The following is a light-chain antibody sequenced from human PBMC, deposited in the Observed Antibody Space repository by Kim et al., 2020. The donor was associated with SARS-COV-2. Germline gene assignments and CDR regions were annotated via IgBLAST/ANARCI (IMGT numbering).Light chain of an antibody. CDR1: NGHCNDA. J-gene: IGLJ3*02. Sequence: ASVKLTCTLGNGHCNDAIAGQQEQPVKGPRYLMKFNSDGSHSKGDGIPDRCSGSSSGAERYLTISSLQSDDEADYYCQTWGPGIRVFGGGTKVTVL. CDR3: QTWGPGIRV. CDR2: FNSDGSH. V-gene: IGLV4-69*01.